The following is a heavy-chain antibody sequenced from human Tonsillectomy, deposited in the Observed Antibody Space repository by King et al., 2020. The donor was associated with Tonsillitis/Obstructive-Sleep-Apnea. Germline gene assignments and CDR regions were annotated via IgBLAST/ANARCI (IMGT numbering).Heavy chain of an antibody. CDR1: GSSFTSYW. CDR3: ARRDCSGGSCSDFDY. V-gene: IGHV5-51*01. Sequence: EVQLVQSGAEVKKPGESLKISCKGSGSSFTSYWIGWVRQKPGKGLEWMGIIYPGDSDTRYSPSFQGQVTISADKSISTTYLQWSSLKASDTAMYYCARRDCSGGSCSDFDYWGQGTLVTVSS. D-gene: IGHD2-15*01. J-gene: IGHJ4*02. CDR2: IYPGDSDT.